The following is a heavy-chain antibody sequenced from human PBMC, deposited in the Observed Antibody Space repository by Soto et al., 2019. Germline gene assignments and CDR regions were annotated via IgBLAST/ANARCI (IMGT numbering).Heavy chain of an antibody. CDR1: GYSFTSYW. J-gene: IGHJ6*02. D-gene: IGHD2-15*01. Sequence: PGESLKISCKGSGYSFTSYWIGWVRQMPGKGLEWMGIIYPGDSDTRYSPSFQGQVTISADKSISTAYLQWSSLKASDTAMYYCARPGYCSGGSCSRNYYGMDVWGRGTTVTVSS. CDR3: ARPGYCSGGSCSRNYYGMDV. CDR2: IYPGDSDT. V-gene: IGHV5-51*01.